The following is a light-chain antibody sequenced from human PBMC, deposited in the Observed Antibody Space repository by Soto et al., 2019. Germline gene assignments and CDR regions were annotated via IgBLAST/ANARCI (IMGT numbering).Light chain of an antibody. J-gene: IGLJ2*01. CDR1: SDDIGYNNY. V-gene: IGLV2-14*03. Sequence: QSAPTQPASVSGSPGQSITISCTGTSDDIGYNNYVSWYQQHPGKAPTLIIYAVTYRPSGVSSRFSGSKSGDTASLTISGLQAVDEADYYCTSHTDSRPLVFVGGTKLTGL. CDR2: AVT. CDR3: TSHTDSRPLV.